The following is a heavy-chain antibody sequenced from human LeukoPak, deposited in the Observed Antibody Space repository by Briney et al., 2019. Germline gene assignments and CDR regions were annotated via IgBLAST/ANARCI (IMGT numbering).Heavy chain of an antibody. J-gene: IGHJ5*02. CDR3: ARVSGSYKERFDP. CDR2: IIPIFGTA. CDR1: GYTFTGYY. Sequence: SVKVSCKASGYTFTGYYMHWVRQAPGQGLEWMGGIIPIFGTANYAQKFQGRVTITADESTSTAYMELSSLRSEDTAVYYCARVSGSYKERFDPWGQGTLVTVSS. D-gene: IGHD3-10*01. V-gene: IGHV1-69*13.